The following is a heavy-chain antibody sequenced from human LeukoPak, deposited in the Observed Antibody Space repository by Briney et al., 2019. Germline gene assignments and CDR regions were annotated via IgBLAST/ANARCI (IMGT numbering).Heavy chain of an antibody. CDR2: MSEYNGNT. CDR3: ARGGVAAEPEPPDAFDI. J-gene: IGHJ3*02. CDR1: GYTFTSYG. V-gene: IGHV1-18*01. D-gene: IGHD1-14*01. Sequence: GASVTVSFKGSGYTFTSYGSSGVGQARGQGGEGMGWMSEYNGNTNYAQKLQGRVTMTTDTSTSTAYMELRGLRSDDTAVYYCARGGVAAEPEPPDAFDIWGQGTMVTVSS.